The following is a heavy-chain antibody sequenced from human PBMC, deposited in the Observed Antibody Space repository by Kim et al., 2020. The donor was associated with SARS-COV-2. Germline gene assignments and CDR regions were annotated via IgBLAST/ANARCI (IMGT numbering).Heavy chain of an antibody. CDR1: GFTFDDFA. J-gene: IGHJ4*02. V-gene: IGHV3-49*03. D-gene: IGHD3-10*01. CDR2: IRSKVYGGAT. CDR3: SRGGDNYGSGSFPHFDH. Sequence: GGSLRLSCTASGFTFDDFAVSWFRQAPGKGLEWVGFIRSKVYGGATEYATSVKGRFSISRDDAKSVAYLQLNSLRTEDTAVYYCSRGGDNYGSGSFPHFDHWGQGTLVTVAS.